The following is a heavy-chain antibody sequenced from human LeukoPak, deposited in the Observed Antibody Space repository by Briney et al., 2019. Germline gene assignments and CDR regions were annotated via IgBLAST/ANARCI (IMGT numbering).Heavy chain of an antibody. CDR3: ARRGGWYNWFDP. CDR2: IYYSGST. Sequence: SETLSLTCTVSGGSISSYYWSWIRQPPGEGLEWIGYIYYSGSTNYNPSLKSRVTISVDTSKNQFSLKLSSVTAADTAVYYCARRGGWYNWFDPWGQGTLVTVSS. J-gene: IGHJ5*02. CDR1: GGSISSYY. V-gene: IGHV4-59*08. D-gene: IGHD6-19*01.